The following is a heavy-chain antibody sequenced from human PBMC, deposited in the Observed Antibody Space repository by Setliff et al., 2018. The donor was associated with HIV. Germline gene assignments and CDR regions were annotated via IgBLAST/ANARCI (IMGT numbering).Heavy chain of an antibody. J-gene: IGHJ4*02. CDR2: IIPIFGTA. CDR1: GGTFSSYA. Sequence: SVKVSCKASGGTFSSYAISWVRQAPGQGLEWMGGIIPIFGTAIYAQKFQDRVTMTEDTSTNTAYMELSSLRSEDTAVYYCATLRSTSGWYPTGYWGQGTLVTVSS. D-gene: IGHD6-19*01. CDR3: ATLRSTSGWYPTGY. V-gene: IGHV1-69*06.